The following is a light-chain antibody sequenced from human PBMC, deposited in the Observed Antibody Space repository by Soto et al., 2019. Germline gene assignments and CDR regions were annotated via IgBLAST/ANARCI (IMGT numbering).Light chain of an antibody. CDR2: EVS. CDR1: SSDVGGYNY. CDR3: SSYTSSSTAYV. Sequence: QSALTQPASVSGSPGQSITISCNGTSSDVGGYNYVSWYQQHPGKAPKLMIYEVSNRPSGVSNRFSGSKSGNTASLTISGLQAEEEADYYCSSYTSSSTAYVFGTGTKLTVL. J-gene: IGLJ1*01. V-gene: IGLV2-14*01.